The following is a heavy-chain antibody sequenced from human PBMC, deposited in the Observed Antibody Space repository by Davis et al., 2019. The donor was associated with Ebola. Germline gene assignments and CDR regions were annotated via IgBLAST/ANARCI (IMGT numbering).Heavy chain of an antibody. D-gene: IGHD4-17*01. CDR3: ARDYGDYERYFDY. J-gene: IGHJ4*02. V-gene: IGHV1-69*13. CDR1: GYSFTSYW. Sequence: AASVKVSCKGSGYSFTSYWIGWVRQAPGQGLEWMGGIIPIFGTANYAQKFQGRVTITADESTSTAYMELSSLRSEDTAVYYCARDYGDYERYFDYWGQGTLVTVSS. CDR2: IIPIFGTA.